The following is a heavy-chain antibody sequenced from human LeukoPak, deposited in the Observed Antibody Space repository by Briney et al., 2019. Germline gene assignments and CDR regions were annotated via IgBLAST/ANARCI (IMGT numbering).Heavy chain of an antibody. J-gene: IGHJ4*02. CDR1: GGSVSSNSAA. D-gene: IGHD1/OR15-1a*01. Sequence: SQTLSLTFAISGGSVSSNSAAWNWPRQSPSRGLEWLGRTYYRSKWISDYAVSVKSRMTINADTSKNQFSLQVNSVTPEDTAVYYCARKGTVTTPFDYWGQGILVTVSS. CDR2: TYYRSKWIS. V-gene: IGHV6-1*01. CDR3: ARKGTVTTPFDY.